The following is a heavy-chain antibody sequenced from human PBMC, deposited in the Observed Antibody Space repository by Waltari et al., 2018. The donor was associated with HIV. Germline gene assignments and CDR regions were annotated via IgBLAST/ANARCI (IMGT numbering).Heavy chain of an antibody. CDR2: IYYSGST. CDR1: GGSISSSSYY. D-gene: IGHD6-25*01. Sequence: QLQLQESGPGLVKPSETLSLTCTVSGGSISSSSYYWGWIRQPPGKGLEWIGSIYYSGSTYYNPSLKSRVTISVDTSKNQFSLKLSSVTAADTAVYYCSTAASEWDYFDYWGQGTLVTVSS. J-gene: IGHJ4*02. CDR3: STAASEWDYFDY. V-gene: IGHV4-39*01.